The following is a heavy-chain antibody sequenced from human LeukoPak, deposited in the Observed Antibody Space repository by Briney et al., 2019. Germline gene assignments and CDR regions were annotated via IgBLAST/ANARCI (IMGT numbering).Heavy chain of an antibody. CDR1: GYTFTSYY. Sequence: ASVKVSCKASGYTFTSYYMHWVRQAPGQGLEWMGIINPSGGSTSYAQKFQGRVTVTRDTSTSTVYMELSSLRSEDTAVYYCARGGYDILTGYYPFDYWGQGTLVTVSS. D-gene: IGHD3-9*01. CDR2: INPSGGST. CDR3: ARGGYDILTGYYPFDY. V-gene: IGHV1-46*01. J-gene: IGHJ4*02.